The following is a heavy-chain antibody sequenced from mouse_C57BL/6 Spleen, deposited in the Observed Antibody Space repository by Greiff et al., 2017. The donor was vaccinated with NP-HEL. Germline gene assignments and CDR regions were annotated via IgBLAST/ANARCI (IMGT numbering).Heavy chain of an antibody. CDR2: IYPRDGST. J-gene: IGHJ2*01. Sequence: QVQLQQSDAELVKPGASVKISCKVSGYTFTDHTIHWMKQRPEQGLEWIGYIYPRDGSTKYNEKFKVKATLTADKSSSTAYMQLNSLTSEDSAVYFCARLPYYYGSSYNFDYWGQGTTLTVSS. CDR1: GYTFTDHT. D-gene: IGHD1-1*01. CDR3: ARLPYYYGSSYNFDY. V-gene: IGHV1-78*01.